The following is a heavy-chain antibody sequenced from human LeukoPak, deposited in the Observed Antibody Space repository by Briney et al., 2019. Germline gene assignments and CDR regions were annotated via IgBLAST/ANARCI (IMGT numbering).Heavy chain of an antibody. V-gene: IGHV4-39*01. CDR3: ARPRTYFWSGYRYCGMDV. D-gene: IGHD3-3*01. Sequence: SETLSLTCTVSGGSISSSSYYWGWIRQPPGKGLEWIGSIYYSGSTYYNPSLKSRVTISVDTSKNQFSLKLSSVTAADTAVYYCARPRTYFWSGYRYCGMDVWGQGTTVTVSS. J-gene: IGHJ6*02. CDR1: GGSISSSSYY. CDR2: IYYSGST.